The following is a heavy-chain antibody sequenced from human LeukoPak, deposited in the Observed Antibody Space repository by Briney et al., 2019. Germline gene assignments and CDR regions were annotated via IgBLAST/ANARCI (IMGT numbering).Heavy chain of an antibody. J-gene: IGHJ2*01. V-gene: IGHV3-53*01. CDR3: TSYGPHWYFDL. D-gene: IGHD4-17*01. Sequence: GGSLRLSCAASGFTVSSNYMSWVRQAPGKGLEWVSVIYSGGSTYYADSVKGRFTISRDNSKNTLYLQMNSLKTEDTAVYYCTSYGPHWYFDLWGRGTLVTVSS. CDR2: IYSGGST. CDR1: GFTVSSNY.